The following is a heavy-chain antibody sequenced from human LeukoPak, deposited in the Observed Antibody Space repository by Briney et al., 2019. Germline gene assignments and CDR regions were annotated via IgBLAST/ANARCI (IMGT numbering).Heavy chain of an antibody. CDR2: ISGSGGST. CDR1: GFTFDDYA. Sequence: PGRSLRLSCAASGFTFDDYAMHWVRQAPGKGLEWVSGISGSGGSTYYADSVKGRFTISRDNSKNTLYLQMNSLRAEDTAVYYCAKDSAALTGLHVNWFDPWGQGTLVTVSS. J-gene: IGHJ5*02. V-gene: IGHV3-23*01. D-gene: IGHD3-9*01. CDR3: AKDSAALTGLHVNWFDP.